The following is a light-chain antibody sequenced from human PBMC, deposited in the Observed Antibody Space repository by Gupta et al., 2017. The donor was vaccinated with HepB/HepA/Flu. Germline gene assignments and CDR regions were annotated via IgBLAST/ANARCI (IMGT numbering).Light chain of an antibody. V-gene: IGLV2-14*01. Sequence: QSALTQPASVSGSPGQSTTISCSGTSNDVGAYKYVSWYQQNPGKAPKLMIYEVSHRPSGVANRFSGSKSGNTASLTISGLQAEDEADYFCSSYTSSRTWVFGGGTKLTVL. CDR1: SNDVGAYKY. CDR3: SSYTSSRTWV. CDR2: EVS. J-gene: IGLJ3*02.